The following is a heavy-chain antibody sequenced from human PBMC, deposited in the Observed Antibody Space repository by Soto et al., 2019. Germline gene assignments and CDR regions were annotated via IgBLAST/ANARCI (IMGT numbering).Heavy chain of an antibody. D-gene: IGHD3-16*01. CDR2: ISYDGSNK. V-gene: IGHV3-30-3*01. CDR3: ARDRGLGRDDAFDI. Sequence: GGSLRLSCAASGFTFSSYAMHWVRQAPGKGLEWVAVISYDGSNKYYADSVKGRFTISRDNSKNTLYLQMNSLRAEDTAVYYCARDRGLGRDDAFDIWGQGTMVTVSS. CDR1: GFTFSSYA. J-gene: IGHJ3*02.